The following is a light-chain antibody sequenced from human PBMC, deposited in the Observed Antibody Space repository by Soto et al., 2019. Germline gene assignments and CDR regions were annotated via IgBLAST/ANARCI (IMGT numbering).Light chain of an antibody. J-gene: IGKJ4*01. CDR3: QKYGTSPLT. CDR1: QSASSSY. V-gene: IGKV3-20*01. CDR2: AAS. Sequence: EIVLAQSPGTLSLSPGDSATLSCRASQSASSSYLAWYQQKPGQAPRLLIYAASNRATGIPDRFSGSGSGTDFTLTISRLEPEDFAVYYCQKYGTSPLTFGGGTKVDIK.